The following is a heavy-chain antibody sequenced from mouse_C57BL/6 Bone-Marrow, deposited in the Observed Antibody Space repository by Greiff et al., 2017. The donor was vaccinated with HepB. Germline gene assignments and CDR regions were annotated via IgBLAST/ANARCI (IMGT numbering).Heavy chain of an antibody. CDR3: ARLEYDYVDWFAY. CDR1: GYTFTSYW. CDR2: IDPSDSYT. J-gene: IGHJ3*01. Sequence: QVQLQQPGAELVKPGASVKLSCKASGYTFTSYWMQWVKQRPGQGLEWIGEIDPSDSYTNYNQKFKGKATLTVDTSSSTAYMQLSSLTSEDSAVYYCARLEYDYVDWFAYWGQGTLVTVSA. V-gene: IGHV1-50*01. D-gene: IGHD2-4*01.